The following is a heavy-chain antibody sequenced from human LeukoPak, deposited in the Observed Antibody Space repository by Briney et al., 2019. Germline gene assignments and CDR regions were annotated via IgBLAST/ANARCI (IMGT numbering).Heavy chain of an antibody. CDR2: IKQDDSEK. V-gene: IGHV3-7*01. CDR1: GFTFTNNW. CDR3: AKGLASYGSGSLFDY. D-gene: IGHD3-10*01. J-gene: IGHJ4*02. Sequence: PGGSLRLSCVASGFTFTNNWMTWVRQAPGKGLEWVANIKQDDSEKYYVDSVKGRFTISRDNSKNTLYLQMNSLRAEDTAVYYCAKGLASYGSGSLFDYWGQGTLVTVSS.